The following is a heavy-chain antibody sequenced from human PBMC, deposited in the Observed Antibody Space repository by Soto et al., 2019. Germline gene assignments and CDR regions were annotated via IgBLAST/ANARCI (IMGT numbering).Heavy chain of an antibody. J-gene: IGHJ5*02. Sequence: SQTLSLTCVISGDSVSSNLASWSWIRRSPSRGLEWLGRTYYRSKWYSYYALSVKSRITINPDTSKNQFSLHLSSVTPADTAVYYCARVRGPYCGGDCYPPTPNWFDPWGQGTLVTVSS. D-gene: IGHD2-21*02. CDR3: ARVRGPYCGGDCYPPTPNWFDP. V-gene: IGHV6-1*01. CDR1: GDSVSSNLAS. CDR2: TYYRSKWYS.